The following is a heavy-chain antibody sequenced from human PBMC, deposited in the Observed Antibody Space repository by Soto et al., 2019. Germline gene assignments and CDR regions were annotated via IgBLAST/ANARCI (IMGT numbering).Heavy chain of an antibody. Sequence: ASVKVSCKASGYTFTGYYMHWVRQAPGQGLEWMGWINPNSGGTNYAQKFQGWVTMTRDTSISTAYMELSRLRSDDTAVYYCAISFGDYGPGYYLDYWGQGTLVTVSS. CDR3: AISFGDYGPGYYLDY. D-gene: IGHD4-17*01. V-gene: IGHV1-2*04. CDR2: INPNSGGT. CDR1: GYTFTGYY. J-gene: IGHJ4*02.